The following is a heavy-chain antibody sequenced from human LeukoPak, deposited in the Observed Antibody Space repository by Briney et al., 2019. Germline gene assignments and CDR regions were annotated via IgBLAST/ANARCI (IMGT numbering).Heavy chain of an antibody. CDR2: IKGDGSQK. Sequence: PGGSLRLSCVDSGFTFSNYWITWVRQVPGKGLERVANIKGDGSQKNYMDAVKGRFTISRDNAKNSVYLQIHSLRAEDTAVYYCLAGRDYWGQGTLVTVSS. CDR1: GFTFSNYW. V-gene: IGHV3-7*05. J-gene: IGHJ4*02. CDR3: LAGRDY.